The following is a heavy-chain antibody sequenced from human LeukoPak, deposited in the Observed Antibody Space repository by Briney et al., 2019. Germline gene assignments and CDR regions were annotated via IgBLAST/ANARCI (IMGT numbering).Heavy chain of an antibody. CDR3: ARRAGEYSHPYDY. D-gene: IGHD4-17*01. CDR2: IYSGGNT. Sequence: QPGGSLRLSCAASGFTVSSNSMSWVRQAPGKGLEWVSFIYSGGNTLYSDSVKGRFTISRDNSKNTLYLQMNSLRAEDTAVYYCARRAGEYSHPYDYWGQGTLVTVSS. CDR1: GFTVSSNS. V-gene: IGHV3-53*01. J-gene: IGHJ4*02.